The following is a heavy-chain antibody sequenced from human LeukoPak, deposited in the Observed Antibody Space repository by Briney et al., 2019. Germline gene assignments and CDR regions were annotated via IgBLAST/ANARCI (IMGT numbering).Heavy chain of an antibody. D-gene: IGHD2-15*01. CDR1: GFTFGDYA. CDR3: TRDRCSGGSCYRANFDY. Sequence: GGSLRLSCTASGFTFGDYAMSWFRQAPGKGLEWVGFIRSKAYGGTTEYAASVKGRFTISRDDSKSIAYLQMNSLKTEDTAVYYCTRDRCSGGSCYRANFDYWGQGTLVTVSS. V-gene: IGHV3-49*03. CDR2: IRSKAYGGTT. J-gene: IGHJ4*02.